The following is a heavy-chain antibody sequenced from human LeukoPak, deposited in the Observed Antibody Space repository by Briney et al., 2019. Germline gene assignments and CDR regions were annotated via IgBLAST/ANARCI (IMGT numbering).Heavy chain of an antibody. Sequence: GGSLRLSCAAFGFTFNTYAMNWVRQVPGKGLEWVSAISTTGSSTYYADSVKGRFTISRDNSKNTLYLQMNSLRAEDTAVYYCAKHLPAVAGIYYYYYYMDVWGKGTTVTVSS. CDR3: AKHLPAVAGIYYYYYYMDV. CDR2: ISTTGSST. J-gene: IGHJ6*03. V-gene: IGHV3-23*01. D-gene: IGHD6-19*01. CDR1: GFTFNTYA.